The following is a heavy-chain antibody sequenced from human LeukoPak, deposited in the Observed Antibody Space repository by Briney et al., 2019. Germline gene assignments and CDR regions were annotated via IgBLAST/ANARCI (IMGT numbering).Heavy chain of an antibody. D-gene: IGHD3-10*01. V-gene: IGHV4-38-2*01. CDR1: GYSIYSGHY. Sequence: SETLSLTXAVSGYSIYSGHYWGWIRKPPGKGLERIGNIYHSGSTFYNPSLKSRVTISADTSKNQFSLNLTSVTAADTAVYYCARHVGWFGESSLDYWGQGTLVTVSS. CDR2: IYHSGST. CDR3: ARHVGWFGESSLDY. J-gene: IGHJ4*02.